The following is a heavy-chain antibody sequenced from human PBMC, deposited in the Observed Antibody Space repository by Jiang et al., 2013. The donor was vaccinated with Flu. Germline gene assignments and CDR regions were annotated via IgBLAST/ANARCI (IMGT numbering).Heavy chain of an antibody. V-gene: IGHV2-5*02. D-gene: IGHD1-1*01. CDR1: GFSLSTSGVG. CDR2: IYWDDDK. CDR3: AHRQLAVLYFDY. Sequence: KPTQTLTLTCTFSGFSLSTSGVGVGWIRQPPGKALEWLALIYWDDDKRYSPSLKSRLTITKDTSKNQVVLTMTNMDPVDTATYYRAHRQLAVLYFDYWGQGTLVTVSS. J-gene: IGHJ4*02.